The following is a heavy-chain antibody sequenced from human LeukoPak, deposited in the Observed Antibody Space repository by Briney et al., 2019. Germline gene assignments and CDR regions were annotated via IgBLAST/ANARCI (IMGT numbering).Heavy chain of an antibody. CDR3: AKGNYYYMDV. CDR1: GFTFDEYT. CDR2: ISWDGGST. Sequence: PGGSLRLSCAASGFTFDEYTMHWVRQAPGKCLEWVSLISWDGGSTNYADSVKGRFTISRDNSKNSLYLQMNSLRTEDTALYYCAKGNYYYMDVWGKGTTVTVSS. V-gene: IGHV3-43*01. J-gene: IGHJ6*03.